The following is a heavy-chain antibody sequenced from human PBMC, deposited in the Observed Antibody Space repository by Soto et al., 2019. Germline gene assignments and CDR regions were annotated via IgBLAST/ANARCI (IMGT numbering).Heavy chain of an antibody. CDR1: GFTFKTYS. CDR3: ERDSVPTVTTRSFDY. Sequence: PGGSLRLSCVASGFTFKTYSMNWVRQAPGKGLVWVSYISSSSSTIYYTDSVKGRFTISRDNAKNSLYLQMNSLRDEDTAVYYCERDSVPTVTTRSFDYCGQGPLVTVYS. V-gene: IGHV3-48*02. CDR2: ISSSSSTI. J-gene: IGHJ4*02. D-gene: IGHD4-17*01.